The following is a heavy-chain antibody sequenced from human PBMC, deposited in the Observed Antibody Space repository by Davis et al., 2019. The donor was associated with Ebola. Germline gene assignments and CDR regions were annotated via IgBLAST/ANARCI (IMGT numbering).Heavy chain of an antibody. CDR3: AREGITMVRGVSQPFDY. J-gene: IGHJ4*02. V-gene: IGHV3-7*03. CDR2: IKQDGSEK. CDR1: GFTFSNYG. Sequence: GGSLRLSCVASGFTFSNYGMNWVLRAPGKGLEWVANIKQDGSEKYYVDSVKGRFTISRDNAKNSLYLQMNSLRAEDTAVYYCAREGITMVRGVSQPFDYWGQGTLVTVSS. D-gene: IGHD3-10*01.